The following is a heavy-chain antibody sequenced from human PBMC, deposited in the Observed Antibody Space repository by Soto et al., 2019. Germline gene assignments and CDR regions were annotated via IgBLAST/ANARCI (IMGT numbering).Heavy chain of an antibody. CDR3: ARARLRGNTVY. CDR1: GFTVSSIY. D-gene: IGHD2-21*01. J-gene: IGHJ4*02. Sequence: GGSLRLSCAASGFTVSSIYMSWVRQAPGKGLEWVSVIYSGGSTYYADSVKGRFTISRDNSKDTLYLQMNSLRADDTAVYFCARARLRGNTVYWGQAPLVTVSP. V-gene: IGHV3-66*01. CDR2: IYSGGST.